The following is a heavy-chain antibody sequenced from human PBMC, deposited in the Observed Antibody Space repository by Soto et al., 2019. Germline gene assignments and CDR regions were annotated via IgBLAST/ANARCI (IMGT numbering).Heavy chain of an antibody. J-gene: IGHJ5*02. CDR1: GGSISSYY. V-gene: IGHV4-59*08. CDR3: ASSLTPKGWFDP. Sequence: QVQLQESGPGLVKPSETLSLTCTVSGGSISSYYWSWIRQPPGKGLEWIGYIYYSGSTNYNPSLKSRVTISVDTSKNQFSLKLSSVTAADTAVYYCASSLTPKGWFDPWGQGTLVTVSS. CDR2: IYYSGST.